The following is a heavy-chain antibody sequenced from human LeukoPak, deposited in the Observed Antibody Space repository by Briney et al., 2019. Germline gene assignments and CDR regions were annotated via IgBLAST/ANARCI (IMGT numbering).Heavy chain of an antibody. CDR3: ARETRLHSGSYSNDAFDI. CDR1: GGSISSYY. D-gene: IGHD1-26*01. CDR2: ISYSGST. J-gene: IGHJ3*02. Sequence: PSETLSLTCTVSGGSISSYYWGWIRQPPGKGLEWTGYISYSGSTDYNPSLKSRVTISLDTSKNQFSLRLSSVTAADTAVYYCARETRLHSGSYSNDAFDIWGQGTMVTVSS. V-gene: IGHV4-59*01.